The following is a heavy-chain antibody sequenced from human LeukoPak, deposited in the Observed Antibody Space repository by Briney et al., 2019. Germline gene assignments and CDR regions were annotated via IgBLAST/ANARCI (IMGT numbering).Heavy chain of an antibody. CDR1: GYSISSGYY. Sequence: KPSETLSLTCAVSGYSISSGYYWGWIRQPPGEGLEWIGCIYHSGSTYYNPSLKSRVTISVDTSKNQFSLKLSSVTAADTAVYSCARHQDGHNSGRFDYWGQGTLVTVSS. CDR2: IYHSGST. CDR3: ARHQDGHNSGRFDY. J-gene: IGHJ4*02. D-gene: IGHD5-24*01. V-gene: IGHV4-38-2*01.